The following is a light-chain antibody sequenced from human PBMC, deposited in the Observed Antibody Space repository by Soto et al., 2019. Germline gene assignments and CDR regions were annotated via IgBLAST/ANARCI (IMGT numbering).Light chain of an antibody. CDR3: SSYTTIKTVI. V-gene: IGLV2-14*01. Sequence: QSALAQPASVSGSPGQSITISCTGISSDVGAYNYVSWYHQHHPGKAPELIIYDVTDRPSGVSTRFSGSKSGNTASLTISGLQAEDEGDYYCSSYTTIKTVIFGGGTKVTVL. J-gene: IGLJ2*01. CDR2: DVT. CDR1: SSDVGAYNY.